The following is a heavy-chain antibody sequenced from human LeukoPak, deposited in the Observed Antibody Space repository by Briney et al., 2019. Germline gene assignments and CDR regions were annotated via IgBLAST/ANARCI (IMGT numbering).Heavy chain of an antibody. CDR3: ARAMTTVTLGDY. V-gene: IGHV1-2*02. Sequence: SVKVSCEASGYTFTGYYMHWVRQAPGQGLEWMGWINPNSGGTNYAQKFQGRVTMTRDTSISTAYMELSRLRSDDTAVYYCARAMTTVTLGDYWGQGTLVTVSS. D-gene: IGHD4-17*01. J-gene: IGHJ4*02. CDR2: INPNSGGT. CDR1: GYTFTGYY.